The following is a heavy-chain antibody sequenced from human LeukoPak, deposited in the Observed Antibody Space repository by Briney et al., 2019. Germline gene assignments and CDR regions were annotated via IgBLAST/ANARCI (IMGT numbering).Heavy chain of an antibody. V-gene: IGHV1-2*02. CDR3: ARGSNTTFEP. CDR1: GYTFTGHY. J-gene: IGHJ5*02. D-gene: IGHD2-2*01. Sequence: ASVKVSCKASGYTFTGHYINWVRQAPGQGLGWMGWINPNSGGTNFAQKFQGRVTMARDTSISTAYLELSRLPFIAVGVYCSARGSNTTFEPWG. CDR2: INPNSGGT.